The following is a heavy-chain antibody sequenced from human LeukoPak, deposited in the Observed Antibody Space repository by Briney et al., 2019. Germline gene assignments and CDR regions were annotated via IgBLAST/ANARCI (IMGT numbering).Heavy chain of an antibody. Sequence: GGSLRLSCAASGFTFSTYAMNWVRQAPGKGLEWVSIINGAGDGTYYADSVKGRFIISRDNSKNTLYLQMNSLRADDTAVYYCAKQQNAFDLWGQGAVVTVSS. D-gene: IGHD6-13*01. CDR1: GFTFSTYA. CDR2: INGAGDGT. CDR3: AKQQNAFDL. V-gene: IGHV3-23*01. J-gene: IGHJ3*01.